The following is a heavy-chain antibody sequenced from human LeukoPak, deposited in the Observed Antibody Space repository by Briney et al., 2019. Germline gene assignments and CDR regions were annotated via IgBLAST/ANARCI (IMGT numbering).Heavy chain of an antibody. CDR2: INPNSGGT. CDR1: GYTFTGYY. V-gene: IGHV1-2*02. Sequence: ASVKVSCKASGYTFTGYYMHWVRQAPGQGLEWMGWINPNSGGTNYAQKLQGRVTMTTDTATSTAYMELRSLRSDDTAVYYCARDLRIEFGDLYDYYMDVWGKGTTVTISS. D-gene: IGHD3-10*01. CDR3: ARDLRIEFGDLYDYYMDV. J-gene: IGHJ6*03.